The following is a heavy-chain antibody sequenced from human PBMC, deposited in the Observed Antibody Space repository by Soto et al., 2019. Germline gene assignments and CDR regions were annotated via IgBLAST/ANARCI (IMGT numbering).Heavy chain of an antibody. CDR1: GGSISSYY. D-gene: IGHD3-22*01. Sequence: SETLSLTCTVSGGSISSYYWSWIRQPPGKGLEWIGYIYYSGSTNYNPSLKSRVTISVDTSKNQFSLKLSSVTAADTAVYYCARERASYYYDSSGYWRSIYGMDVWGQGTTVTVSS. CDR3: ARERASYYYDSSGYWRSIYGMDV. J-gene: IGHJ6*02. V-gene: IGHV4-59*01. CDR2: IYYSGST.